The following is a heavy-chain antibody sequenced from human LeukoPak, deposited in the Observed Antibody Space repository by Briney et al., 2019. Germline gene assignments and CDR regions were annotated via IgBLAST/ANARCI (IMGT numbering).Heavy chain of an antibody. CDR2: IKQDGSEK. J-gene: IGHJ4*02. CDR1: GFTFSSYW. CDR3: AREGITIFGEIDY. V-gene: IGHV3-7*01. D-gene: IGHD3-3*01. Sequence: GGSLRPSCAASGFTFSSYWMSWVRQAPGKGLEWVANIKQDGSEKYYVDSVKGRFTISRDNAKNSLYLQMNSLRAEDTAVYYCAREGITIFGEIDYWGQGTLVTVSS.